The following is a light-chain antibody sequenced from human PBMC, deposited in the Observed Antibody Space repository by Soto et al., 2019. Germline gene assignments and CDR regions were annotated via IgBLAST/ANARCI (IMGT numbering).Light chain of an antibody. J-gene: IGKJ2*01. Sequence: EIVLTQSPGTLSLSPGERATLSCRASQRVSSSYLAWYQQKPGQAPRLLIYGASSRATGIPDRFSGSGSGTDFTLTISRLETEDSAVYYCQQYGSSPYTFGQGTKLEI. CDR3: QQYGSSPYT. CDR2: GAS. CDR1: QRVSSSY. V-gene: IGKV3-20*01.